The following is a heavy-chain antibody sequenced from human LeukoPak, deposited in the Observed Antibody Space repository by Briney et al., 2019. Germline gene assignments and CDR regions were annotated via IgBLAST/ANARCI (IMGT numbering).Heavy chain of an antibody. D-gene: IGHD3-9*01. Sequence: RGSLRLSCAASGFTFSSYAMSWVRQAPGKGLEWVSAISGSGGSTYYADSVKGRFTISRDNSKNTLYLQMNSLRAEDTAVYYCAKDLVASYDILTGSFSFDYWGQGTLVTVSS. V-gene: IGHV3-23*01. CDR2: ISGSGGST. CDR3: AKDLVASYDILTGSFSFDY. CDR1: GFTFSSYA. J-gene: IGHJ4*02.